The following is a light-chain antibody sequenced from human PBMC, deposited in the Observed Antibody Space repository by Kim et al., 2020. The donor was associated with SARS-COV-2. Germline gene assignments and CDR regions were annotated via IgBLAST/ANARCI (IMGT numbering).Light chain of an antibody. CDR1: MSNIGNNF. Sequence: GQSITSSCYGSMSNIGNNFVYWYQQLPGAAPKLLVYRNHERPSGVPDRFSGAKSDTSASLAITGLRSADEADYYCASWDDGPNGPVFGGGTQLTVL. J-gene: IGLJ3*02. CDR3: ASWDDGPNGPV. CDR2: RNH. V-gene: IGLV1-47*01.